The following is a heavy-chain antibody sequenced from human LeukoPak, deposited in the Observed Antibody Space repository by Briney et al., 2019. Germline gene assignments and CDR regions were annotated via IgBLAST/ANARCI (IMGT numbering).Heavy chain of an antibody. J-gene: IGHJ4*02. CDR1: GFTFSSYS. CDR3: ARGSSGSYYKPNDDY. Sequence: GGSLRLSCAASGFTFSSYSMNWVRQAPGKGLEWVSSISSSSSYIYYADSVKGRLTISRDNAKNSLYLQMNSLRAEDTAVYYCARGSSGSYYKPNDDYWGQGTLVTVSS. D-gene: IGHD3-10*01. CDR2: ISSSSSYI. V-gene: IGHV3-21*01.